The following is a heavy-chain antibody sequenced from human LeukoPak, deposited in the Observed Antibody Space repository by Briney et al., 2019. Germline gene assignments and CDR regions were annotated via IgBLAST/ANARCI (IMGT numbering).Heavy chain of an antibody. V-gene: IGHV1-58*02. J-gene: IGHJ2*01. Sequence: SVKVSCKASGFTFTSSAMQWVRQARGQRLDLIGWIVVGSGNTNYAQTFQERVTITRDMSKSTAYMELSSLRSEDFFFQAEDGIRDFDWLSDPGYFDLWGRGTLVTVSS. D-gene: IGHD3-9*01. CDR1: GFTFTSSA. CDR3: DGIRDFDWLSDPGYFDL. CDR2: IVVGSGNT.